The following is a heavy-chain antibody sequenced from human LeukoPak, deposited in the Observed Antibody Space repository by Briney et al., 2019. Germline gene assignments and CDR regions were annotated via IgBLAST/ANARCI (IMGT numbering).Heavy chain of an antibody. V-gene: IGHV1-2*02. CDR1: GYTFTDYY. CDR3: ARDLSNP. CDR2: INPHNGDT. J-gene: IGHJ5*02. Sequence: ASVKVSCKTSGYTFTDYYMHWVRPAPGQGLEWVGWINPHNGDTDYAKTFQDRVTLSRDTSISTAYMELSRLTYDDTAVYYCARDLSNPWGQGTLVTVSS.